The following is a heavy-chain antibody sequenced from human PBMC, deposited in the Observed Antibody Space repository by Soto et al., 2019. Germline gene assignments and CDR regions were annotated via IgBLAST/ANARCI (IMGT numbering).Heavy chain of an antibody. V-gene: IGHV3-15*07. CDR2: IKSKTDGGTT. J-gene: IGHJ6*02. CDR1: GFTFSNAW. D-gene: IGHD6-13*01. CDR3: TTESPFLAAAGTSNLQSYYYYYGMDV. Sequence: GGSLRLSCAASGFTFSNAWMNWVRQAPGKGLEWVGRIKSKTDGGTTDYAAPVKGRFTISRDDSKNTLYLQMNSLKTEETAVYYCTTESPFLAAAGTSNLQSYYYYYGMDVWGQGTTVTVSS.